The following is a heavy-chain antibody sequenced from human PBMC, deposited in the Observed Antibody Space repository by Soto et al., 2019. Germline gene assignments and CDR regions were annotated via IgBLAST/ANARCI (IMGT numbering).Heavy chain of an antibody. CDR2: INHSGST. V-gene: IGHV4-34*01. CDR1: GGSFSGYY. Sequence: SETLSLTCAVYGGSFSGYYWSWIRQPPGKGLEWIGEINHSGSTNYNPSLKSRVTISVDTSKNQFSLKLSSVTAADTAVYYCARVGPWWVVAATDAFDIWGQGTMVTVSS. CDR3: ARVGPWWVVAATDAFDI. J-gene: IGHJ3*02. D-gene: IGHD2-15*01.